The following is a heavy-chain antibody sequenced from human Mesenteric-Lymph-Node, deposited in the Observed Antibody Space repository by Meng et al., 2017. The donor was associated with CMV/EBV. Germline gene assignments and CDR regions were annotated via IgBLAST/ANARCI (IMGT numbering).Heavy chain of an antibody. Sequence: GESLKISCAASGFTFSGSAMHWVRQASGKGLEWVGRIRSKANSYATAYAASVKGRFTISRDDSKNTAYLQMNSLKTEDTAVYYCTRLGYGGNPTGWDDAFDIWGQGTMVTVSS. J-gene: IGHJ3*02. CDR1: GFTFSGSA. CDR3: TRLGYGGNPTGWDDAFDI. V-gene: IGHV3-73*01. CDR2: IRSKANSYAT. D-gene: IGHD4-23*01.